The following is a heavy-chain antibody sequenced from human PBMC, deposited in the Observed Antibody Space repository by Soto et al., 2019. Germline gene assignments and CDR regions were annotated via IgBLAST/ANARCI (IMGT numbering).Heavy chain of an antibody. CDR1: GGSFSWYY. Sequence: SETLSHTCAVYGGSFSWYYWSWIRQPPGKGLEWIGEINHSGSTNYNPSLKSRVTISVDTSKNQFSLKLSSVTAADTAVYYCARAFYGGATRWSWFDPWGQGTLVTVSS. J-gene: IGHJ5*02. V-gene: IGHV4-34*01. CDR2: INHSGST. CDR3: ARAFYGGATRWSWFDP. D-gene: IGHD1-26*01.